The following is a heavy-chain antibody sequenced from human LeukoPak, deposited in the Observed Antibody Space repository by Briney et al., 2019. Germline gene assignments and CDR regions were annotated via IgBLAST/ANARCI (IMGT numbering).Heavy chain of an antibody. V-gene: IGHV1-2*02. D-gene: IGHD3-22*01. CDR2: INPNSGGT. CDR3: ARDYYDNSGYYYDCFDH. Sequence: ASVKVSCKASGYTFTCYYMHWVRQAPGQGLEGMGWINPNSGGTNYAQKFQGRVTMTRDTSISTAFMELRDLRSDDTAVYYCARDYYDNSGYYYDCFDHWGQGTLVTVSS. J-gene: IGHJ5*02. CDR1: GYTFTCYY.